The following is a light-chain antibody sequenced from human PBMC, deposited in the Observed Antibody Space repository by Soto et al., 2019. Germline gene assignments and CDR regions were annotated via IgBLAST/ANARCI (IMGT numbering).Light chain of an antibody. Sequence: DIQMTQSPSTLSASVGDRVTITCRASQSISSWLAWYQQKPGKAPKLLIYKASSLESGVPSRFIGSGYVTDFTLSISSLQPDDFATYCCPYNNSYSAFGKGTKVAIK. V-gene: IGKV1-5*03. CDR2: KAS. CDR3: PYNNSYSA. J-gene: IGKJ1*01. CDR1: QSISSW.